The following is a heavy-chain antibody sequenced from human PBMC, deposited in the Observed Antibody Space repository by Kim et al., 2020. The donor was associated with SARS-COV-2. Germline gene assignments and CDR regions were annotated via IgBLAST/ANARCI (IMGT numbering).Heavy chain of an antibody. CDR3: AREGPPSFGELFGGWFDP. J-gene: IGHJ5*02. V-gene: IGHV1-18*01. CDR2: ISAYNGNT. CDR1: GYTFTSYG. Sequence: ASVKVSCKASGYTFTSYGISWVRQAPGQGLEWMGWISAYNGNTNYAQKLQGRVTMTTDTSTSTAYMELRSLRSDDTAVYYCAREGPPSFGELFGGWFDPWGQGTLVTVSS. D-gene: IGHD3-10*01.